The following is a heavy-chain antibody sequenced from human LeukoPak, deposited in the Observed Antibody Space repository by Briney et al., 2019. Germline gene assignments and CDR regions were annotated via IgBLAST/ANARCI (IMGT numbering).Heavy chain of an antibody. V-gene: IGHV1-3*03. D-gene: IGHD3-10*01. J-gene: IGHJ6*03. CDR2: INAGNGNT. CDR3: ARAGRYGSGTRHDTSAMDV. Sequence: VASVKVSCKASGYTFTSYAMHWVRQAPGQRLEWMGWINAGNGNTKYSQEFQGRVTITRDTSASTAYMELSSLRSEDMAVYYCARAGRYGSGTRHDTSAMDVWGKGTTVTVSS. CDR1: GYTFTSYA.